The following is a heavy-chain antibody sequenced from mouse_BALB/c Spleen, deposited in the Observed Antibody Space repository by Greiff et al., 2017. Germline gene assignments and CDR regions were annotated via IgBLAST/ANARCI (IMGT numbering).Heavy chain of an antibody. J-gene: IGHJ3*01. CDR1: GYTFTSYY. CDR3: TRWDYRHGFAY. D-gene: IGHD2-14*01. Sequence: QVPLQQSGAELVKPGASVKLSCKASGYTFTSYYMYWVKQRPGQGLEWIGEINPSNGGTNFNEKFKSKATLTVDKSSSTAYMQLSSLTSEDSAVYYCTRWDYRHGFAYWGQGTLVTVSA. CDR2: INPSNGGT. V-gene: IGHV1S81*02.